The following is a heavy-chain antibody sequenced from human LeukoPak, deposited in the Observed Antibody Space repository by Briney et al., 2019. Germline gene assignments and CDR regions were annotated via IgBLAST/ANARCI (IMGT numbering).Heavy chain of an antibody. V-gene: IGHV3-23*01. CDR2: ISGSGGST. Sequence: PGGSLRLSCAASGFTFSSYAMSWVRQAPGKGLEWVSAISGSGGSTYYADSVKGRFTISRDNAKNSLYLQMNSLRAEDTAVYYCARDGRANDYWGQGTLVTVSS. CDR1: GFTFSSYA. CDR3: ARDGRANDY. J-gene: IGHJ4*02.